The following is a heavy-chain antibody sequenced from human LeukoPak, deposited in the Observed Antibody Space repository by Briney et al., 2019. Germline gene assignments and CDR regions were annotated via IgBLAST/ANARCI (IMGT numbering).Heavy chain of an antibody. CDR1: GGSISSGGYY. CDR2: IYYSGST. CDR3: ARLVRNWFDP. Sequence: SETLSLTCTVSGGSISSGGYYWSWIRQPPGKGLEWIGYIYYSGSTNYNPSLKSRVTISVDTSKNQFSLKLSSVTAADTAVYYCARLVRNWFDPWGQGTLVTVSS. J-gene: IGHJ5*02. V-gene: IGHV4-61*08. D-gene: IGHD6-13*01.